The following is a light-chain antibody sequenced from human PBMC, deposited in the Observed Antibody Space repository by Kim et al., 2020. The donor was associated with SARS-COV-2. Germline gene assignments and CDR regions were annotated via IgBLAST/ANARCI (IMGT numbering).Light chain of an antibody. Sequence: DIQMTQSPSTLSASVGDRVTITCRASQSISSWLAWYQQKPGKAPKLLIYKASTLESGVPSRFSGSGSGTEFTLTISRLQPDDFATYYCQQYNSLSYTFGQGTKLEI. CDR2: KAS. CDR1: QSISSW. CDR3: QQYNSLSYT. J-gene: IGKJ2*01. V-gene: IGKV1-5*03.